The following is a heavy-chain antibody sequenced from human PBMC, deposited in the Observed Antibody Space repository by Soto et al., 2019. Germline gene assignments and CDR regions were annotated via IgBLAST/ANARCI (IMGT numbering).Heavy chain of an antibody. J-gene: IGHJ3*02. CDR1: GGTFSSYA. V-gene: IGHV1-69*06. Sequence: SVKVSCKASGGTFSSYAISWVRQAPGQGLEWMGGIIPIFGTANYAQKFQGRVTITADKSTSTAYMELSSLRSEDTAVYYCARDGYCSGGSCSFHDAFDIWGQGTMVTVSS. CDR3: ARDGYCSGGSCSFHDAFDI. CDR2: IIPIFGTA. D-gene: IGHD2-15*01.